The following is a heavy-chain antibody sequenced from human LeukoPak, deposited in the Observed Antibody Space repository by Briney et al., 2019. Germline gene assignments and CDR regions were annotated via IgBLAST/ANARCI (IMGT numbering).Heavy chain of an antibody. V-gene: IGHV3-23*01. D-gene: IGHD1-26*01. J-gene: IGHJ4*02. CDR2: ISESGGGSYSGGGT. CDR3: AKGKVNHLGALDY. Sequence: GGSLRLSCAASGFTFTSYWMDWVRHTPGKGLEWVSTISESGGGSYSGGGTYYGDSVKGRFIISKDGSTNTLFLQMDSLRADDTGIYYCAKGKVNHLGALDYWGQGALVTVSS. CDR1: GFTFTSYW.